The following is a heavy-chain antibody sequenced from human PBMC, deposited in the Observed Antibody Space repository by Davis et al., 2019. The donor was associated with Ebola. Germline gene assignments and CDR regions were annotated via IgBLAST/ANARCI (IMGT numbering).Heavy chain of an antibody. CDR3: ARVKFTMVRGVMRYYGMDV. J-gene: IGHJ6*02. CDR2: IIPILGIA. Sequence: SVKVSCKASGGTFSSYTISWVRQAPGQGLEWMGRIIPILGIANYAQKFQGRVTITADKSTSTAYMELSSLRSEDTAVYYCARVKFTMVRGVMRYYGMDVWGQGTTVTVSS. D-gene: IGHD3-10*01. CDR1: GGTFSSYT. V-gene: IGHV1-69*02.